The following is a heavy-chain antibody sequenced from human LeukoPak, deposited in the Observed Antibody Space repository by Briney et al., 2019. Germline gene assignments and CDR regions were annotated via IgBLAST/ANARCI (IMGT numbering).Heavy chain of an antibody. V-gene: IGHV3-48*02. CDR2: ISSSSSTI. D-gene: IGHD2-15*01. J-gene: IGHJ4*02. CDR3: ARARASGRSGFDY. Sequence: PGRSLRLSCAVSRFTFTSYAMHWVRQAPGKGLEWVSYISSSSSTIYYADSVKGRFTISRDNAKNSLDLQMNSLRDEDTAVYYCARARASGRSGFDYWGQGTLVTVSS. CDR1: RFTFTSYA.